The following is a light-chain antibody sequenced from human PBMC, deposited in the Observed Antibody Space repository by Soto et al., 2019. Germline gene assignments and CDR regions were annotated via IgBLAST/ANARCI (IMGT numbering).Light chain of an antibody. CDR1: QSISSY. V-gene: IGKV1-39*01. CDR2: AAS. Sequence: DIQMTQSPSSLSASVGDRVTITCRASQSISSYLNWYQQKPGKAPNRLIYAASSLQSGVPSRFSGSGSGTDFTLTISSLQPEDFATYYCQQSYSTPRVTFGQGTRLEIK. J-gene: IGKJ5*01. CDR3: QQSYSTPRVT.